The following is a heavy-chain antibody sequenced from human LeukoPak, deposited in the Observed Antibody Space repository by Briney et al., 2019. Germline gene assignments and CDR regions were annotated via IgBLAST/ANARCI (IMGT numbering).Heavy chain of an antibody. J-gene: IGHJ3*02. D-gene: IGHD3-16*01. CDR1: GYSISSGYY. Sequence: PSETLSLTCTVSGYSISSGYYWGWIRQPPGKGLEWIGSIYHSGSTYYNPSLKSRVTISVDTSKNQFSLKLSSVTAADTAVYYCARGDRGTYDAFDIWGQGTMVTVSS. V-gene: IGHV4-38-2*02. CDR2: IYHSGST. CDR3: ARGDRGTYDAFDI.